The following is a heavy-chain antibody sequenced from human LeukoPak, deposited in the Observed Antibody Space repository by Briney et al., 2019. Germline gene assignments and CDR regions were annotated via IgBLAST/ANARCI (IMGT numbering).Heavy chain of an antibody. CDR2: IWYDGSNK. V-gene: IGHV3-33*01. CDR3: ARVRGDIVVVQAAIGYRPDAFDI. J-gene: IGHJ3*02. D-gene: IGHD2-2*02. Sequence: GGSLRLSCAASGFTFSSYGMHWVRQAPGKGLEWVAVIWYDGSNKYYADSVKGRFTISRDNSKNTLYLQMNSLRAEDTAVYYCARVRGDIVVVQAAIGYRPDAFDIWGQGTMVTVSS. CDR1: GFTFSSYG.